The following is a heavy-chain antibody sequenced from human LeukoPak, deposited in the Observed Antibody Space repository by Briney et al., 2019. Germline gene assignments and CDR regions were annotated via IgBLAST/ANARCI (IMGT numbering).Heavy chain of an antibody. CDR3: AIAGYYYGMDV. Sequence: PGGSLRLSCAASGFTFSSYGMHWVRQAPGKGLEWVAVIWYDGSNKYYADSVKGRFTISRDNSKNTLYLQMNSLRADDTAVYYCAIAGYYYGMDVWGQGTTVTVSS. V-gene: IGHV3-33*01. CDR2: IWYDGSNK. J-gene: IGHJ6*02. CDR1: GFTFSSYG.